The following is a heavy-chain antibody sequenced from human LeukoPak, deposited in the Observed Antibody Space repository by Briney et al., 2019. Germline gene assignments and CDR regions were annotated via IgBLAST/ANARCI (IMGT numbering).Heavy chain of an antibody. CDR1: GFTFSSYG. CDR2: IRYDGSNK. J-gene: IGHJ4*02. Sequence: GGSLRLSCAASGFTFSSYGMHWVRQAPGKGLEWVAFIRYDGSNKYYADSVKGRFTISRDNSKNTLYLQMNSLRAEDTAVYYCARYDILTGFDYWGQGTLVTVSS. CDR3: ARYDILTGFDY. V-gene: IGHV3-30*02. D-gene: IGHD3-9*01.